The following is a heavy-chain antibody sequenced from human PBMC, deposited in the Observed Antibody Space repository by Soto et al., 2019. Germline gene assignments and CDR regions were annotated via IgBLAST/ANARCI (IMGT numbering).Heavy chain of an antibody. CDR2: INPSGGST. Sequence: QVQLVQSGAEVKKPGASVKVSCKASGYTFTSYYMHWVRQAPGQGLEWMGIINPSGGSTSYAQKFQGRVTMTRDTSTSTVYMELSSMRSEETAVYYCARSTVTTSYFDYWGQGTLVTVSS. CDR3: ARSTVTTSYFDY. D-gene: IGHD4-17*01. V-gene: IGHV1-46*03. CDR1: GYTFTSYY. J-gene: IGHJ4*02.